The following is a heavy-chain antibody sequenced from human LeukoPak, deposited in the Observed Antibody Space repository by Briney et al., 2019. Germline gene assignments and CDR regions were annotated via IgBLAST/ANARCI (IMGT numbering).Heavy chain of an antibody. CDR3: AREPPGY. V-gene: IGHV4-61*02. CDR2: IYTNGSA. Sequence: SETLSLTCTVSGGSVTSGNYYWNWIRQPAGKGLEWIGRIYTNGSARYNPSLKSRVTISIDASKNQFSLKLSSVTAADTAVYYCAREPPGYWGQGILVTVSS. J-gene: IGHJ4*02. CDR1: GGSVTSGNYY.